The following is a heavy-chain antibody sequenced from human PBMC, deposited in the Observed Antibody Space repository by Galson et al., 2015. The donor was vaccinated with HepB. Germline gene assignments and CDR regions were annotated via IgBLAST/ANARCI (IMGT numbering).Heavy chain of an antibody. D-gene: IGHD3-10*01. CDR3: ARDLAGDPFDY. Sequence: SLRLSCAASGFTFSRYSMNWVRQAPGKGLEWVSSISSSSSYIYYADSVKGRFTISRDNAKNSLYLQMNSLRAEDTAVYYCARDLAGDPFDYWGQGTLVTVSS. V-gene: IGHV3-21*01. CDR2: ISSSSSYI. J-gene: IGHJ4*02. CDR1: GFTFSRYS.